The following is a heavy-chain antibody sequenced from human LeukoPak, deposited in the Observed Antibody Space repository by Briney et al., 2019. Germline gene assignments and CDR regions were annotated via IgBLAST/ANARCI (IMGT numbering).Heavy chain of an antibody. V-gene: IGHV3-48*02. J-gene: IGHJ6*03. CDR3: AKANSGDGEYYMDV. Sequence: GGSLRLSCAASGFTFSGYSMNWVRQAPGEGLEWVSYISSGISIIYYADSVKGRFTISRDNAKNSLYLQMNSLRDEDTAVYNCAKANSGDGEYYMDVWGKGTTVTVSS. D-gene: IGHD5-12*01. CDR1: GFTFSGYS. CDR2: ISSGISII.